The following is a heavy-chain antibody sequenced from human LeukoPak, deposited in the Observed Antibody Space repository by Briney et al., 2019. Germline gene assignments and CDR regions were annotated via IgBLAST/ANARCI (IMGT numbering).Heavy chain of an antibody. CDR1: GLTFSTYG. Sequence: GGSLRLSCAASGLTFSTYGMHWVRQAPGKGLEWVAVISPDGSKTDSLESVKGRFTVSRDNSNNTLYLQINSVKAEDTAVYFCAKNPINGPQKHYYYGLDVWGQGTSVTVSS. D-gene: IGHD2-8*01. CDR3: AKNPINGPQKHYYYGLDV. CDR2: ISPDGSKT. V-gene: IGHV3-30*18. J-gene: IGHJ6*02.